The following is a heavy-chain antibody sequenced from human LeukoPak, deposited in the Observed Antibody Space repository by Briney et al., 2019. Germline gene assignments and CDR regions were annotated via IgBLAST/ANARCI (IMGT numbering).Heavy chain of an antibody. CDR3: ARDGGRYSTDY. D-gene: IGHD3-10*01. V-gene: IGHV1-46*01. J-gene: IGHJ4*02. CDR1: GYTFTSYY. Sequence: ASVTVSCKASGYTFTSYYIHWVRPAPGKGLEWMGIIDLGGTNTRYAQKFQDRIILTRDTSTSTVYMDLGRLRSEDTAVYYCARDGGRYSTDYWGQGTLVAVSS. CDR2: IDLGGTNT.